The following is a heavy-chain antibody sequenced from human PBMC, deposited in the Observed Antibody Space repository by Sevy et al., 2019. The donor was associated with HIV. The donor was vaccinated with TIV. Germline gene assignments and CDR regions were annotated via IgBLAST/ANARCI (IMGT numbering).Heavy chain of an antibody. Sequence: GGSLRLSCAASGFTFSIYTMNWVRQAPGKGLEWVSSISSRSTYIYYAGSVRGRFTTSRDNAKNSLYLQRHSLRAEDTAVYYCASGSLDSTGYPFDYWGLGTLVTVSS. D-gene: IGHD3-22*01. CDR1: GFTFSIYT. V-gene: IGHV3-21*01. CDR3: ASGSLDSTGYPFDY. J-gene: IGHJ4*02. CDR2: ISSRSTYI.